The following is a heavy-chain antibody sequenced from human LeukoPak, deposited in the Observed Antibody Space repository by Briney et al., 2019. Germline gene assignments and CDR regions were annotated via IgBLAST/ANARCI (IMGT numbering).Heavy chain of an antibody. V-gene: IGHV1-46*01. CDR3: ARVAYYGSGSYSYYYGMDV. Sequence: ASVKVSCKASGYTFTSYYIHWVRQAPGQGLEWMAVINPSGGSTSYAQKFQGRVTMTRDTSTSTVYMELSSLRSEDTAVYYCARVAYYGSGSYSYYYGMDVWGQGTTVTVSS. J-gene: IGHJ6*02. D-gene: IGHD3-10*01. CDR1: GYTFTSYY. CDR2: INPSGGST.